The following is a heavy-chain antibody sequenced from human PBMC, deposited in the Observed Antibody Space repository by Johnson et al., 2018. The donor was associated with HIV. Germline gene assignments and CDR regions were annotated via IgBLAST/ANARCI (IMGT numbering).Heavy chain of an antibody. V-gene: IGHV3-30-3*01. CDR1: RFTFSNYW. D-gene: IGHD3-22*01. CDR2: ISYDGSNK. J-gene: IGHJ3*02. Sequence: QVQLVESGGGLVKPGGSLRLSCAASRFTFSNYWMSWVRQAPGKGLEWVAVISYDGSNKYYADSVKGRFTISSANSKNTLYLQMNSLRAEDTAVYYCARDGGIYYYDSSGPILWAFDIWGQGTMVTVSS. CDR3: ARDGGIYYYDSSGPILWAFDI.